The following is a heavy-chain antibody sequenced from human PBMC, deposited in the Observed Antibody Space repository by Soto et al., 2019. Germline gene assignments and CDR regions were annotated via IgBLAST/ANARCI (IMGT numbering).Heavy chain of an antibody. CDR1: GVTFSSYA. CDR2: IIPIFGTA. J-gene: IGHJ6*02. Sequence: SVKVSCKASGVTFSSYAISWVRQAPGQGLEWMGGIIPIFGTANYAQKFQGRVTITADESTSTAYMELSSLRSEDTAVYYCAREVVVVITTPYYYYGMDVWGQGTTVTVSS. V-gene: IGHV1-69*13. CDR3: AREVVVVITTPYYYYGMDV. D-gene: IGHD3-22*01.